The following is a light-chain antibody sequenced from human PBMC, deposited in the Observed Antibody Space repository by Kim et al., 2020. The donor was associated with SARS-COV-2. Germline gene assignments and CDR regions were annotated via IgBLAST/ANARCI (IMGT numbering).Light chain of an antibody. V-gene: IGKV3-15*01. CDR1: QSVTSN. CDR3: QQYNRWPPYI. J-gene: IGKJ2*01. Sequence: VSAGERATLSCRASQSVTSNLAWYQQKPGQAPRLLIYGASIRATGIPERFSGSGSGTEFTLTISSLQSEDFALYYCQQYNRWPPYIFGQGTKLEI. CDR2: GAS.